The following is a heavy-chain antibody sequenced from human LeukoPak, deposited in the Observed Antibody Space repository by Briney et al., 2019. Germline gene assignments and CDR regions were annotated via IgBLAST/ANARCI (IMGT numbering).Heavy chain of an antibody. J-gene: IGHJ3*02. CDR1: GYTFTGYY. V-gene: IGHV1-2*02. D-gene: IGHD3-10*01. CDR2: INPNNGVT. Sequence: GASVKVSCKASGYTFTGYYMHWVRQAPGQGLEWIGWINPNNGVTNSAQKFQGRVTMTRDTSISTAYMDLNRLRSDDTAVYHCARVWPYYRDAFDIWGQGTMVTVSS. CDR3: ARVWPYYRDAFDI.